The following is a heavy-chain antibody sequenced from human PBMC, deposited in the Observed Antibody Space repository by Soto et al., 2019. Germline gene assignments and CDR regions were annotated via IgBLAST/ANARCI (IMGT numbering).Heavy chain of an antibody. CDR2: ISSSSSYI. CDR1: GFTFSSYS. J-gene: IGHJ4*02. V-gene: IGHV3-21*01. Sequence: EVQLVESGGGLVKPGGSLRLSCAASGFTFSSYSMNWVRQAPGKGLEWVSSISSSSSYIYYADSVKGRFTISRDNAKNSLYLQMNSLRAEDTAVYYCARSHIVATIGPFCDYWGQGTLVTVSS. CDR3: ARSHIVATIGPFCDY. D-gene: IGHD5-12*01.